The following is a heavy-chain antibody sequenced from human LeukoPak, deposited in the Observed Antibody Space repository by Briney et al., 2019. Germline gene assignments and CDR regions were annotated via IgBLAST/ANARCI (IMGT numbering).Heavy chain of an antibody. CDR3: ARGSSGVDY. CDR1: GFMFSSYE. J-gene: IGHJ4*02. V-gene: IGHV3-48*03. Sequence: PGWSLRLSCAASGFMFSSYEMNWVRQAPGKGLEWVSYITASAMTIHYADSVKGRFTISRDNAKNSVYLQMDSLSDEDTAVYYCARGSSGVDYWGQGTLVTVSS. CDR2: ITASAMTI. D-gene: IGHD2-15*01.